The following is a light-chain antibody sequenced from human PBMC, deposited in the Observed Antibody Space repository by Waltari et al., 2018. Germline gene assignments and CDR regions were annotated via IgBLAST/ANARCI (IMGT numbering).Light chain of an antibody. J-gene: IGLJ3*02. Sequence: QSVLTQPPSASGIPGQRVTTSCYGSSPHIGGHAINWYQQLPGMAPKLLIYIENQRPSGVPDRFSGSKSATSASLAISGLQSEDEADYHCATWDDSLNGWEFGGGTKLTVL. V-gene: IGLV1-44*01. CDR3: ATWDDSLNGWE. CDR2: IEN. CDR1: SPHIGGHA.